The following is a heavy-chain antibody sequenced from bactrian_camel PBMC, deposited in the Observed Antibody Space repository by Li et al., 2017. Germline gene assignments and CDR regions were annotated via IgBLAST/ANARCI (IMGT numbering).Heavy chain of an antibody. J-gene: IGHJ6*01. CDR2: IDTTGST. CDR3: VRDYKSGDYRDDFGY. CDR1: VVSSSGYS. D-gene: IGHD4*01. Sequence: QVQLVESGGGSVEAGGSLRLSCAASVVSSSGYSMYWFRQAPGKEREGVAVIDTTGSTYYVDSVKGRFTISRDNAKNTLYLQMNSLKPEDTAMYYCVRDYKSGDYRDDFGYWGQGTQVTVS. V-gene: IGHV3S55*01.